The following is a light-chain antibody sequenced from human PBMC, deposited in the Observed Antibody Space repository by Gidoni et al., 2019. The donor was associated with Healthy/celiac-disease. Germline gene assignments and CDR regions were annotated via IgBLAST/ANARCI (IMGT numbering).Light chain of an antibody. Sequence: QSALTQPASGSGSPGQSITISCTGTSSDFGGYNYFSWYQQHPGKAPKLMFYDVSNRPSGVSNRFSGSKSGNTASLTISGLQAEDEADYYCSSYTSSSTRVFGGGTKLTVL. J-gene: IGLJ3*02. CDR3: SSYTSSSTRV. CDR2: DVS. CDR1: SSDFGGYNY. V-gene: IGLV2-14*01.